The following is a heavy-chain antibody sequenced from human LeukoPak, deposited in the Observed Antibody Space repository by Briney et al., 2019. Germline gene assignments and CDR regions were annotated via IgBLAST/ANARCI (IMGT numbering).Heavy chain of an antibody. V-gene: IGHV4-39*01. J-gene: IGHJ4*02. CDR3: ARRGGGSWYYFDY. CDR1: GGSISSSNSY. CDR2: IYYSGST. D-gene: IGHD2-15*01. Sequence: SETLSLTCTVSGGSISSSNSYWDWIRQPPGMGLEWIGNIYYSGSTNYNASPKSRVTISVDTSKNQFSLKVSSVTAADTALYYCARRGGGSWYYFDYWGQGTLVTVSS.